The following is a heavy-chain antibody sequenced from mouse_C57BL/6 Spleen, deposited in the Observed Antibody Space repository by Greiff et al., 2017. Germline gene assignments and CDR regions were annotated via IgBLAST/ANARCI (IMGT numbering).Heavy chain of an antibody. V-gene: IGHV1-81*01. CDR1: GYTFTSYG. CDR3: ARTTVGPDFDG. J-gene: IGHJ1*03. Sequence: VLLVESGAELARPGASVKLSCKASGYTFTSYGISWVKQRPGQGLEWIGEIYPSSGNTYYNEKFKGKATLTADKSSSTAYMELRSLTSEDSAVFFCARTTVGPDFDGWGTGTTVTVSS. D-gene: IGHD1-1*01. CDR2: IYPSSGNT.